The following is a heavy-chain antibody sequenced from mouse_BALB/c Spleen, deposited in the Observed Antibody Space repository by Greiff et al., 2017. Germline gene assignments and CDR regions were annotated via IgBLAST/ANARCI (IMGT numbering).Heavy chain of an antibody. V-gene: IGHV1-15*01. CDR3: TRQTGSHYYFDY. J-gene: IGHJ2*01. CDR2: IDPETGGT. D-gene: IGHD4-1*01. Sequence: VQRVESGAELVRPGASVTLSCKASGYTFTDYEMHWVKQTPVHGLEWIGAIDPETGGTAYNQKFKGKATLTADKSSSTAYMELRSLTSEDSAVYYCTRQTGSHYYFDYWGQGTTLTVSS. CDR1: GYTFTDYE.